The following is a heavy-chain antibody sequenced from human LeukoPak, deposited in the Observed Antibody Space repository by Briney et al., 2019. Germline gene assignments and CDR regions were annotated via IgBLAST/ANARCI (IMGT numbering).Heavy chain of an antibody. CDR3: ARDNDSRDPPHFDY. J-gene: IGHJ4*02. Sequence: ASVKVSCKASGGTFSNYAISWVRQAPGQGLEWMGGIIPIFGTANYAQKFRGRVTITADKSTRTAYMELSSLGSEDTAVYYCARDNDSRDPPHFDYWGQGTLVIVSS. CDR2: IIPIFGTA. CDR1: GGTFSNYA. D-gene: IGHD3-16*01. V-gene: IGHV1-69*06.